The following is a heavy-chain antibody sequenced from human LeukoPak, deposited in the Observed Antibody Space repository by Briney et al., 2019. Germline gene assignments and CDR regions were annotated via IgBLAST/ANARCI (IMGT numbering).Heavy chain of an antibody. V-gene: IGHV1-2*02. D-gene: IGHD3-10*01. CDR1: GYTFTGYY. J-gene: IGHJ4*02. Sequence: PRASVQVSCKASGYTFTGYYMHWVRQAPGQGLEWMGWINPNSGGTNYAQKFQGRVTMTRDTSISTAYMELSRLRSDDTAVYYCARVLGYGSGSYFPPLGYWGQGTLVTVSS. CDR2: INPNSGGT. CDR3: ARVLGYGSGSYFPPLGY.